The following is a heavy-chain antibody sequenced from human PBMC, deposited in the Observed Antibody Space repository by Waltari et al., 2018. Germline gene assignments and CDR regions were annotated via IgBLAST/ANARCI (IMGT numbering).Heavy chain of an antibody. CDR2: MYHSGST. CDR1: GYSISSGYY. Sequence: QVQLPESGPGLVKPSETLSLTCAVPGYSISSGYYWGWIRQPPGKGLEWIGSMYHSGSTYYNPSLKSRVTISVDMSKNQFSLRLSSVTAADTAVYYCRNYYYGSGPSYYFDYWGQGTLVTVSS. J-gene: IGHJ4*02. V-gene: IGHV4-38-2*01. D-gene: IGHD3-10*01. CDR3: RNYYYGSGPSYYFDY.